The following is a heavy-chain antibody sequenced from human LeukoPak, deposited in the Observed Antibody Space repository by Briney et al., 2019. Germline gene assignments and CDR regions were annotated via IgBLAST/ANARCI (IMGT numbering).Heavy chain of an antibody. CDR2: IYRSGST. CDR1: NYSIGNSLY. V-gene: IGHV4-38-2*02. D-gene: IGHD4-17*01. CDR3: ARGTYGYYMDV. Sequence: PSEPLSLTCSGSNYSIGNSLYWGWLRQPPGRGLEWIGSIYRSGSTFYNPSLKSRVTISLDTSKNQFSLKLSSVTAADTAVYFCARGTYGYYMDVWGKGTTVTVSS. J-gene: IGHJ6*03.